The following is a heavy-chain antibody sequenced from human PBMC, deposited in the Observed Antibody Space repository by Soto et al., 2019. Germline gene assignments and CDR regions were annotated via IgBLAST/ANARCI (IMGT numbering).Heavy chain of an antibody. V-gene: IGHV1-18*01. CDR1: GYTFTSHG. CDR2: VSGYNGNT. D-gene: IGHD3-16*01. J-gene: IGHJ4*02. CDR3: ARDLGAKFYY. Sequence: QVQLVQSGAEVKMPGASVKVSCKASGYTFTSHGISWVRQAPGQGLEWMGWVSGYNGNTNYAQKFQGRVTMTTDTSTSTAYMELRSLRSDDTAVFYCARDLGAKFYYWGQGTLVTVSS.